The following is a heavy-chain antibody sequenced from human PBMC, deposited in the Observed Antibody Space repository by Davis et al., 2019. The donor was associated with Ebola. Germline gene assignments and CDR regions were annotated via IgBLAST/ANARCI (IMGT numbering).Heavy chain of an antibody. CDR2: ISSNGGST. CDR3: VREDFGSRPLDY. J-gene: IGHJ4*02. CDR1: GFTFSTYA. Sequence: PGGSLRLSCSASGFTFSTYAMHWVRQAPGKGLEYISAISSNGGSTYYADSVKGRFAISRDNSKNTLYLQMSSLRAEDTAVYYCVREDFGSRPLDYWGQGTLVTVSS. D-gene: IGHD3-3*01. V-gene: IGHV3-64D*06.